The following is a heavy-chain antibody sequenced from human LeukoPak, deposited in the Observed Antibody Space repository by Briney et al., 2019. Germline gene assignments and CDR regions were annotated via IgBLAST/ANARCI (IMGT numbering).Heavy chain of an antibody. D-gene: IGHD3-22*01. Sequence: GGSVRLSCAASGFTFSSYGMHWVRQAPGKGLEWVAFIRYDGSNKYYADSVKGRFTISRDNSKNTLYLQMNSLRAEDTAVYYCATDSGYYYDSSGYYPDYCSEGTLVTVSS. CDR2: IRYDGSNK. CDR1: GFTFSSYG. CDR3: ATDSGYYYDSSGYYPDY. J-gene: IGHJ4*02. V-gene: IGHV3-30*02.